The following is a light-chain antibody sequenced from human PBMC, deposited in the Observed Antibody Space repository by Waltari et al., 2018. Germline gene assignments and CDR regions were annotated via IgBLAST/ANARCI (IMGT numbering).Light chain of an antibody. J-gene: IGLJ3*02. CDR3: SSYTSSSTLWV. CDR2: DVS. CDR1: SSDVGGYNY. V-gene: IGLV2-14*01. Sequence: SALTQPASVSGSPGQSLTISCTGTSSDVGGYNYVSWYQQHPGKAPKLMIYDVSKRPSGVSKRFSGSKSGNTASLTISGLQAEDEADYYCSSYTSSSTLWVFGGGTKLTVL.